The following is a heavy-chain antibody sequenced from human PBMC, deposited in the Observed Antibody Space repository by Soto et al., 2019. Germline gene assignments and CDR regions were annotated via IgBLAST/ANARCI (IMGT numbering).Heavy chain of an antibody. CDR2: INAGDGNT. CDR3: ARGFPLGFDP. J-gene: IGHJ5*02. Sequence: QVQLVQSGAEEKKPGATVKVSCKASGYTFTSYAMDWVRQAPGQRLEWMGWINAGDGNTKYSQKFQGRVTITRDTSATTAYMELSSLRSEDTAVYYCARGFPLGFDPWGQGTLVTVSS. D-gene: IGHD3-3*01. V-gene: IGHV1-3*05. CDR1: GYTFTSYA.